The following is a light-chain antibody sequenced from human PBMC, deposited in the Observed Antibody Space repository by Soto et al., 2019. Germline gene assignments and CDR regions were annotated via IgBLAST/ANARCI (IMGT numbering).Light chain of an antibody. CDR2: GAS. Sequence: EIVLTQSPGTLPLSPGERATLSCRASQSVSSSYLAWYRQKPGQAPRLLIHGASNRATGIPDRFSGSGSGTDFTLTISRLEPEDFAVYYCQQYGSSPMYTFGQGTKLEIK. CDR1: QSVSSSY. V-gene: IGKV3-20*01. J-gene: IGKJ2*01. CDR3: QQYGSSPMYT.